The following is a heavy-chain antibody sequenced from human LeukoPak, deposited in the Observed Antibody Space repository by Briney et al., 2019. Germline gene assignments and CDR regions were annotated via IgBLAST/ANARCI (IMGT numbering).Heavy chain of an antibody. V-gene: IGHV1-69*01. Sequence: SVKVSCKASGGTFSSYAISWVRQAPGQGLEWMGGIIPIFGTANYAQKFQGRVTITADESTSTAYMELSSLRSEDTAVYYCATDRPSDYYGSGSPRSDAFDIWGQGTMVTVSS. D-gene: IGHD3-10*01. CDR2: IIPIFGTA. CDR1: GGTFSSYA. J-gene: IGHJ3*02. CDR3: ATDRPSDYYGSGSPRSDAFDI.